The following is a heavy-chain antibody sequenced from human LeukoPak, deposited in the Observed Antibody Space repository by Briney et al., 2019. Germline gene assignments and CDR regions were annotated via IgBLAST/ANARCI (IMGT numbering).Heavy chain of an antibody. J-gene: IGHJ4*02. Sequence: ASVKVSCKASGYTFTSYAMNWVRQAPGQGLEWMGWINTNTGSPTYAQGFTGRFVFSLDTSVSTAYLQISSLKAEDTAVYYCARDGCSSTSCYGAIDYWGQGTLVTVSS. V-gene: IGHV7-4-1*02. CDR2: INTNTGSP. CDR1: GYTFTSYA. CDR3: ARDGCSSTSCYGAIDY. D-gene: IGHD2-2*01.